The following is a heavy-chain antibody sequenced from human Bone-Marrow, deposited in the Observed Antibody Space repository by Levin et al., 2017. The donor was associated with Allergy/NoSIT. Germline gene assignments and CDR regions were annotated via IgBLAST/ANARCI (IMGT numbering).Heavy chain of an antibody. CDR1: GFIFSSYG. CDR3: AKDLAHEYDFWSGYTSSYYYGLHV. V-gene: IGHV3-30*18. CDR2: ISHDGSNT. D-gene: IGHD3-3*01. J-gene: IGHJ6*02. Sequence: AGGSLRLSCAASGFIFSSYGMHWVRQAPGKGVEWVALISHDGSNTYYGDSVRGRFTISRDNSKKTLSLEMNSLRGEDTAVYYCAKDLAHEYDFWSGYTSSYYYGLHVWGQGTTVTVSS.